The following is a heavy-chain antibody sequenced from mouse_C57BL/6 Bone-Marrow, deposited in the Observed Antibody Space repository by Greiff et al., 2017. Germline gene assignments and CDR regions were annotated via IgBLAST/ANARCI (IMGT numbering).Heavy chain of an antibody. D-gene: IGHD2-1*01. Sequence: VQLQQSGPGLVQPSQSLSITCTVSGFSLTSYGVHWVRQSPGKGLEWLGVIGSGGSTDYNAAFISRLSISKDNSKSQVFFKMNSLQADDTAIYYCARNRCNSGYGGQGTTLTVSS. CDR2: IGSGGST. CDR3: ARNRCNSGY. V-gene: IGHV2-2*01. J-gene: IGHJ2*01. CDR1: GFSLTSYG.